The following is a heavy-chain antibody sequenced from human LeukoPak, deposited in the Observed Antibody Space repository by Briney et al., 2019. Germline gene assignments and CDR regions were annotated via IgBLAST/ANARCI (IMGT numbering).Heavy chain of an antibody. V-gene: IGHV3-21*01. D-gene: IGHD3-22*01. CDR2: ISSSSSYI. CDR1: GFTFSSYS. CDR3: ARASIYYYDSSGYSPAYDY. Sequence: GGSLRLSCAASGFTFSSYSMNWVRQAPGKGLEWVSSISSSSSYIYYADSVKGRFTISRDNAKNSLYLQMNSLRAEDTAVYYCARASIYYYDSSGYSPAYDYWGQGTLVTVSS. J-gene: IGHJ4*02.